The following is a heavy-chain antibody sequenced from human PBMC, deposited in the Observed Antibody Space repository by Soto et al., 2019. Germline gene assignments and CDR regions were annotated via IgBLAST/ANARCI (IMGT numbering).Heavy chain of an antibody. CDR1: GGTFNSYG. V-gene: IGHV1-69*06. CDR3: ARVRVIRGVIPSHFGL. J-gene: IGHJ4*02. Sequence: QAHLAQSVAEVKKPGSSVTVSCKASGGTFNSYGISWVRQAPGQGLDWMGVIIPLYGTVNYAQKFQDRVSITADKSTSTAYMDLNSLRSDDTAVYYCARVRVIRGVIPSHFGLWGQGTQVTVSS. CDR2: IIPLYGTV. D-gene: IGHD3-10*01.